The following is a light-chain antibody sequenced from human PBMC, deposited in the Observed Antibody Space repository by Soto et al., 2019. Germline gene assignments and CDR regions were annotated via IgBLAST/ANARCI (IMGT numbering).Light chain of an antibody. V-gene: IGKV3-20*01. Sequence: EIVLTQSPGTLSLSPGERATLSCRASQSVSSDFLAWYQQKPGQAPRLLIYGASNRATGIPDRVSGSGSGTDFTLTISRLEPEDFAVYYCQQYGSSPSFGQGTKVDIK. J-gene: IGKJ1*01. CDR2: GAS. CDR3: QQYGSSPS. CDR1: QSVSSDF.